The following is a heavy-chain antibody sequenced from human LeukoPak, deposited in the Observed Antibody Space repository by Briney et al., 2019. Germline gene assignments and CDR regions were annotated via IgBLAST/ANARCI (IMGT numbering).Heavy chain of an antibody. V-gene: IGHV1-2*02. CDR1: GYTFTGYY. CDR2: INPNSGGT. Sequence: ASVKVSCKASGYTFTGYYMHWVRQAPGQGLEWMGWINPNSGGTNYAQKFQGRVTMTRDTSISTAYMELSRLRSDDTAVYYCARAQRIAAAGTLAFGQQNNWFDPWGQGTLVTVSS. J-gene: IGHJ5*02. D-gene: IGHD6-13*01. CDR3: ARAQRIAAAGTLAFGQQNNWFDP.